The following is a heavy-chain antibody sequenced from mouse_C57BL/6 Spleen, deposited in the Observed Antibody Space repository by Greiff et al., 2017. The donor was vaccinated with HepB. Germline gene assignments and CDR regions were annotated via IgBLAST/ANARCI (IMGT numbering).Heavy chain of an antibody. J-gene: IGHJ4*01. CDR3: ARHETGNYGYDEAMDY. V-gene: IGHV1-62-2*01. CDR1: GYTFTEYT. CDR2: FYPGSGSI. D-gene: IGHD2-2*01. Sequence: QVQLKESGAELVKPGASVKLSCKASGYTFTEYTIHWVKQRSGQGLEWIGWFYPGSGSIKYNEKFKDKATLTADKSSSTVYMELSRWTSEASAVYFCARHETGNYGYDEAMDYWGQGTSVTVSS.